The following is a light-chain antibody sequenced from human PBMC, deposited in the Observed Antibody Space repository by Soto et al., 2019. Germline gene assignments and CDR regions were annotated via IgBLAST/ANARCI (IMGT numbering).Light chain of an antibody. J-gene: IGLJ1*01. Sequence: QSALTQPPSASGSPGQSVTISCTGTSSDVGAYNYVSWYQQHPGKAPKLMISEVNKRPSGVPDRFSGSKSGNTASLTVSGLQPEDDADYYCSSSGGPHNSNYVFGPGTKVTVL. CDR1: SSDVGAYNY. CDR2: EVN. V-gene: IGLV2-8*01. CDR3: SSSGGPHNSNYV.